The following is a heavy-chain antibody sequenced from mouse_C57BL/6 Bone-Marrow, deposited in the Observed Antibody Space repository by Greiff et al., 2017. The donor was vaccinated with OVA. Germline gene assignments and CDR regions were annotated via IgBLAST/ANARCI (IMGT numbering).Heavy chain of an antibody. V-gene: IGHV1-50*01. D-gene: IGHD2-4*01. CDR3: ARHYDSLFAY. CDR1: GYTFTSYW. Sequence: VQLQQPGAELVKPGASVTLSCKASGYTFTSYWRQWVKQRPGQGLEWFGEMDPSDSYTNYNQKLKGKATLTVDTSSSTAYLPLSSLTSEDSAVYYCARHYDSLFAYWGQGTLVTVSA. J-gene: IGHJ3*01. CDR2: MDPSDSYT.